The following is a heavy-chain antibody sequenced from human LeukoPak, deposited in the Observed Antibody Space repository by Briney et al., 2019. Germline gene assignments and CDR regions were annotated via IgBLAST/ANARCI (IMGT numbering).Heavy chain of an antibody. CDR2: INHSGST. J-gene: IGHJ5*02. V-gene: IGHV4-34*01. CDR1: GGSFSGYY. D-gene: IGHD3-3*01. Sequence: PSETLSLSCAVYGGSFSGYYWSWIRQPPGKGLEWIGEINHSGSTNYNPSLKSRVTILVDTSKNQFSLKLSSVTAADMAVYYCARTFWSGYPRSRFDPWGQGTLVTVSS. CDR3: ARTFWSGYPRSRFDP.